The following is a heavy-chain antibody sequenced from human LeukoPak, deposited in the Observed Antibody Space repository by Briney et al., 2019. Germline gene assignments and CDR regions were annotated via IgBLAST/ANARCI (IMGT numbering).Heavy chain of an antibody. Sequence: GGSLRLSCAASGFTFSDYYMSWIRQAPGRGLEWVAVISHDGTNKYYADSVKGRFTISRDNSKNTLFLQMNSLRAEDTAVYYCAKDVVGGSSGWYGAFDIWGQGTMVTVSS. J-gene: IGHJ3*02. CDR1: GFTFSDYY. V-gene: IGHV3-30*18. D-gene: IGHD6-19*01. CDR2: ISHDGTNK. CDR3: AKDVVGGSSGWYGAFDI.